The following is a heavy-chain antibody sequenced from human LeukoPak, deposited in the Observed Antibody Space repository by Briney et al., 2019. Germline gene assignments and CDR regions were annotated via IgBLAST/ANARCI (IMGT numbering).Heavy chain of an antibody. CDR3: AGGAVAGTGYFQH. J-gene: IGHJ1*01. CDR2: IYHSGST. D-gene: IGHD6-19*01. CDR1: GGSISSSNW. Sequence: SETLSLTCAVSGGSISSSNWWSWVRQPPGKGLEWIGEIYHSGSTNYNPSLKSRVTISEDKSKNQFSLKLSSVTAADTAVYYCAGGAVAGTGYFQHWGQGTLVTVSS. V-gene: IGHV4-4*02.